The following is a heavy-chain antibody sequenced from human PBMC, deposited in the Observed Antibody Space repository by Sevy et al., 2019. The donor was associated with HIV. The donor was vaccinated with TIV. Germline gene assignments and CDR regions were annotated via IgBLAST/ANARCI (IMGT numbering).Heavy chain of an antibody. CDR3: TTGGSLFQH. J-gene: IGHJ1*01. V-gene: IGHV3-15*01. Sequence: GGSLRLSYAASGFTFNNVWMSWVRQAPGKGLEWVAHIKSKSDGGTTDYAAPVRGRFTISRDDSKNTLYLQMNSLKTEDTAVYYCTTGGSLFQHWGQGTLVTVSS. CDR2: IKSKSDGGTT. D-gene: IGHD3-16*01. CDR1: GFTFNNVW.